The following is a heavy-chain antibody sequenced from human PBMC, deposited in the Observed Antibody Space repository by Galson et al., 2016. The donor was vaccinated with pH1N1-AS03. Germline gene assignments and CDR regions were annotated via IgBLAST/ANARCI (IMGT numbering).Heavy chain of an antibody. Sequence: SLRLSCAASGFNFSASAMHWVRQTSGKGLEWIGRISAKAYNYATEYAAPVRGRFTISKDDSKNTAFLQMNSLKIEDTAVYYCTRHPRRAAGGLGGFDPWGQGTLVTVSS. CDR1: GFNFSASA. CDR2: ISAKAYNYAT. J-gene: IGHJ5*02. V-gene: IGHV3-73*01. CDR3: TRHPRRAAGGLGGFDP. D-gene: IGHD6-13*01.